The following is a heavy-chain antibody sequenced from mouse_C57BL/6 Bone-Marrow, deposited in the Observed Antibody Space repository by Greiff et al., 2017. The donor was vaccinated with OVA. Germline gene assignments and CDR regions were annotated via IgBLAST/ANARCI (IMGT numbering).Heavy chain of an antibody. D-gene: IGHD2-1*01. J-gene: IGHJ2*01. CDR3: TRGGLLPDY. CDR1: GFTFSSYA. V-gene: IGHV5-9-1*02. Sequence: DVKLVESGEGLVKPGGSLKLSCAASGFTFSSYAMSWVRQTPEKRLEWVAYISSGGDYIYYADPVKGRFTISRDNARNTLYLQMSSLKSEDTAMYYCTRGGLLPDYWGQGTTLTVSS. CDR2: ISSGGDYI.